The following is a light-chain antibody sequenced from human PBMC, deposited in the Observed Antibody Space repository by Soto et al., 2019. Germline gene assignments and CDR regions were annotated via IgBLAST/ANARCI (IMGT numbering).Light chain of an antibody. V-gene: IGKV3-15*01. J-gene: IGKJ5*01. Sequence: EIVMTQSPATLSVSPGERATLSCRTSQSISSNLAWHQQKPGQAPRLLIYGASTRATGIPARFSGGGSGTEFTLTISSLQSEDFAVYYCQQYTTWPITFGQGTRLEIK. CDR1: QSISSN. CDR2: GAS. CDR3: QQYTTWPIT.